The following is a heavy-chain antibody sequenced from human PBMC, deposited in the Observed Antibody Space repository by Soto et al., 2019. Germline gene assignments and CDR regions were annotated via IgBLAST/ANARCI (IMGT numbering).Heavy chain of an antibody. J-gene: IGHJ3*02. CDR2: ITKTGRST. V-gene: IGHV3-23*01. D-gene: IGHD3-3*01. Sequence: GGSLKISCATSGFSFSNYGMNWVRQAPGEGLEWVSGITKTGRSTFIADSVRGRFTISRDNLKNIMYLQMNSLRVDDTALYYCTKDAEAYDFAFDKWGQGTMVTVSS. CDR1: GFSFSNYG. CDR3: TKDAEAYDFAFDK.